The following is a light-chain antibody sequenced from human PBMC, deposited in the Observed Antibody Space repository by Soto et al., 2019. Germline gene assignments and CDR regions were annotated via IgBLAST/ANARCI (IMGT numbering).Light chain of an antibody. CDR3: QQSYSTPKY. CDR1: QSISSY. Sequence: DIQMTQSPSSLSASVGDRVTITCRASQSISSYLNWYQQKPGKAPKLLIYAASSLQSGVPSRFSGSGSGTDFTLTISSLQPEDFATYYCQQSYSTPKYFGQGTKVDI. V-gene: IGKV1-39*01. J-gene: IGKJ1*01. CDR2: AAS.